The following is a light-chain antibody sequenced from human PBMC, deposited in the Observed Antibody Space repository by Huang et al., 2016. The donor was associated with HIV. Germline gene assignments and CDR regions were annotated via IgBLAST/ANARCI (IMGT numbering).Light chain of an antibody. CDR1: QSVSSY. J-gene: IGKJ4*01. Sequence: EIVLTQSPATLSLSPGERATLSCRASQSVSSYVAWYQQRLGQAPRLLIYDASNRATGSPARFSGSGSGTDFTLTISSLEPEDFAVYYCQQRTNWPQLTFGGGTKVEIK. CDR2: DAS. V-gene: IGKV3-11*01. CDR3: QQRTNWPQLT.